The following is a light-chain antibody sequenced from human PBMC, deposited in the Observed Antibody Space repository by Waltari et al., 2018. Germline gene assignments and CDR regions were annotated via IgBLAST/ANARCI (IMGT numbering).Light chain of an antibody. J-gene: IGLJ2*01. Sequence: QSALTQPPSASGSPGQSVAISCTGTNSDIGGYNSVSWYQQHPGKAPKLMIYEVTKRPPGVPDRFSGSKSGNTASLTVSGLQTEDEADYYCTSYGGSNSVVFGGGTKLTVL. CDR1: NSDIGGYNS. CDR3: TSYGGSNSVV. V-gene: IGLV2-8*01. CDR2: EVT.